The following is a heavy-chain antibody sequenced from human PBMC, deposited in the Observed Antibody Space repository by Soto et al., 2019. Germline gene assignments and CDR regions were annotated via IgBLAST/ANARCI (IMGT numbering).Heavy chain of an antibody. CDR3: ARGVLVPAAIVYYYGMDV. CDR2: ISYDGSNK. Sequence: QVQLVESGGGVVQPGRSLRLSCAAPGFTFSSYAMHWVRQAPGKGLEWVAVISYDGSNKYYADSVKGRFTISRDNSKNTLYLQMNSLRAEDTAVYYCARGVLVPAAIVYYYGMDVWGQGTTVTVSS. V-gene: IGHV3-30-3*01. D-gene: IGHD2-2*02. CDR1: GFTFSSYA. J-gene: IGHJ6*02.